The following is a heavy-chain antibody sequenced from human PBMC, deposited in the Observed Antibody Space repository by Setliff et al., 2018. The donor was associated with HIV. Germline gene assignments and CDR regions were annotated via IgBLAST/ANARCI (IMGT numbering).Heavy chain of an antibody. Sequence: SETLSLTCIVSGGSFSSSIYYWGWIRQPPGKGLEWIGSLFYSGSTKYHASLKSRVTISIDTSKNQISLKLSSVTAADTAVYYCAKPYRGSVVRDQGYMDVWGKGTTVTVSS. J-gene: IGHJ6*03. CDR1: GGSFSSSIYY. CDR2: LFYSGST. V-gene: IGHV4-39*07. CDR3: AKPYRGSVVRDQGYMDV. D-gene: IGHD3-10*01.